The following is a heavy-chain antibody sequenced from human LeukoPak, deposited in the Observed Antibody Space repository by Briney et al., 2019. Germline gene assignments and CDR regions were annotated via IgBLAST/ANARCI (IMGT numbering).Heavy chain of an antibody. Sequence: GGSLRLSCAASGFTFSTYGMHWVRQAPGKGLEWVAFIRYDGNDKYYADSVKGRFTISRDNSKNTLYLQMNSLRAEDTAVYYCARGTRIVVASLWGQGTLVTVSS. J-gene: IGHJ4*02. V-gene: IGHV3-30*02. CDR1: GFTFSTYG. D-gene: IGHD2-15*01. CDR2: IRYDGNDK. CDR3: ARGTRIVVASL.